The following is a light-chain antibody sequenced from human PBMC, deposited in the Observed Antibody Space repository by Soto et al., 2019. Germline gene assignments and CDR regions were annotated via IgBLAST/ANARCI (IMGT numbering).Light chain of an antibody. J-gene: IGKJ4*01. CDR3: QQYHTYPLT. CDR2: AAS. Sequence: DIQMTQSPSSLSASVGDKVTITCRASQGVSRWLAWFQQKPGEAPKSLIYAASSLQSGVPSRFSASGSGTDFTLTISSLQPEDFATYYCQQYHTYPLTFGGGTKVDIK. CDR1: QGVSRW. V-gene: IGKV1D-16*01.